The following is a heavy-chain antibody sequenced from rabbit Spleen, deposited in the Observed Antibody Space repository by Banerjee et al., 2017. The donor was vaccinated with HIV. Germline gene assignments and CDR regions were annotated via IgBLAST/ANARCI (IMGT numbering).Heavy chain of an antibody. V-gene: IGHV1S45*01. J-gene: IGHJ6*01. CDR2: IEAGSSGFT. Sequence: QEQLEESGGDLVKPEGSLTLTCTASGFSFSASYYMCWVRQAPGKGLEWIACIEAGSSGFTYFASWAKGRFTISKTLSTTVTLQMTSLTAADTATYFCARDSGTSFSSYGMDLWGQGTLVTVS. CDR3: ARDSGTSFSSYGMDL. D-gene: IGHD8-1*01. CDR1: GFSFSASYY.